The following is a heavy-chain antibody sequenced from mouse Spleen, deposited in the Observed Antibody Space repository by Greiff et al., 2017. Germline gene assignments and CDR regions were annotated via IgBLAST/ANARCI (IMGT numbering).Heavy chain of an antibody. J-gene: IGHJ4*01. CDR3: ARAHDAMDY. CDR1: GFTFSSYA. CDR2: ISSGGSYT. V-gene: IGHV5-9-4*01. Sequence: EVMLVESGGGLVKPGGSLKLSCAASGFTFSSYAMSWVRQSPEKRLEWVAEISSGGSYTYYPDTVTGRFTISRDNAKNTLYLEMSSLRSEDTAMYYCARAHDAMDYWGQGTSVTVSS.